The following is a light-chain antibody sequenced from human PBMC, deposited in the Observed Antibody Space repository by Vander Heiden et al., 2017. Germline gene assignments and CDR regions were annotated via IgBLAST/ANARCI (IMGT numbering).Light chain of an antibody. Sequence: ESVLTQSPATLSLSPGERATLPCRASQSVSSYLAWYQQKPGQAPRLLIYAASTRATGIPARFSGSGSGTDFTLPISSLEPEDFAVYYCQQRSNWPRITFGQGTRLEIK. V-gene: IGKV3-11*01. CDR2: AAS. CDR3: QQRSNWPRIT. J-gene: IGKJ5*01. CDR1: QSVSSY.